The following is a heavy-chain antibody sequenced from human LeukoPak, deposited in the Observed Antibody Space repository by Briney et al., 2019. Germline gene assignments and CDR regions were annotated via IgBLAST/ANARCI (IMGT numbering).Heavy chain of an antibody. CDR3: ARDGIVGAYYYYGMDV. CDR1: GFTFNTYW. CDR2: VKEDGRET. V-gene: IGHV3-74*01. J-gene: IGHJ6*02. D-gene: IGHD1-26*01. Sequence: GGSLRLSCVGSGFTFNTYWIHWVRQAPGKGLVWVSRVKEDGRETNYADSVKGRFTLSRDNAKNTVYLQMNSLRAEDTAVYYCARDGIVGAYYYYGMDVWGQGTTVTVSS.